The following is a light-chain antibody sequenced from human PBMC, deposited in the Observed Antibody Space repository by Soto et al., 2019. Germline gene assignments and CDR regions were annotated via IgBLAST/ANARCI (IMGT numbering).Light chain of an antibody. J-gene: IGKJ4*01. CDR2: DAS. CDR3: QQFASYPLT. Sequence: VLTQSPGTLSLSPGERATLSCRASQSVSSSYLAWYQQKPGQAPRLLIYDASNRATGIPDRFSGGGSGTDFTLTISRLEPEDFAVYYCQQFASYPLTFGGGTKVDIK. V-gene: IGKV3-20*01. CDR1: QSVSSSY.